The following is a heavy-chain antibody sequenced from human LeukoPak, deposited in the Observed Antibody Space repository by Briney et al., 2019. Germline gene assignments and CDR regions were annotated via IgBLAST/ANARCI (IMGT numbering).Heavy chain of an antibody. Sequence: PSKTLSLTCAVYGGSFSGYYWSWIRQPPGKGLEWIGEINHSGSTNYNPSLKSRVTISVDTSKNQFSLKLSSVTAADTAVYCCARMPYDYVWGSYSQGAFDIWGQGTMVTVSS. CDR1: GGSFSGYY. V-gene: IGHV4-34*01. CDR2: INHSGST. CDR3: ARMPYDYVWGSYSQGAFDI. D-gene: IGHD3-16*01. J-gene: IGHJ3*02.